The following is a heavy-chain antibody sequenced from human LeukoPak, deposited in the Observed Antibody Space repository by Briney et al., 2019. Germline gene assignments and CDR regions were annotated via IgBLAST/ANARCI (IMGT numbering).Heavy chain of an antibody. CDR3: ARLLDNDSSGDPDTFDM. D-gene: IGHD3-22*01. J-gene: IGHJ3*02. CDR2: IHYSGRT. V-gene: IGHV4-59*11. CDR1: GGSISRHF. Sequence: SETLSLTCSVSGGSISRHFWSWIRQPPGKGLEWIAFIHYSGRTKYNPSLRSRVTISIDTSENNFSLRLTSVTAADTAVYYCARLLDNDSSGDPDTFDMWGQGTVVSVSS.